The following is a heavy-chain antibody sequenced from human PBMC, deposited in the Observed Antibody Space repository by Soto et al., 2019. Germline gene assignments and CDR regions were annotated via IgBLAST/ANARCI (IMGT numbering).Heavy chain of an antibody. CDR1: GGSFSSYA. J-gene: IGHJ6*02. Sequence: EASVKVSCKASGGSFSSYAISWVRQAPGQGLEWMGGIIPIFGTANYAQKFQGRVTITADESTSTAYMELSSLRSEDTAVYYCARGPPPSRPPNKYGMDVWGQGTTVTVSS. V-gene: IGHV1-69*13. CDR3: ARGPPPSRPPNKYGMDV. CDR2: IIPIFGTA.